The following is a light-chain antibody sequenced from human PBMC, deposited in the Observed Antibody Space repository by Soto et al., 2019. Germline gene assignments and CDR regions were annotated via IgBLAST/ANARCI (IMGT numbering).Light chain of an antibody. CDR1: SSDVGGYNY. CDR2: EVS. CDR3: SSYTISSTYV. Sequence: QSALTRPASVSGSPGQSITISCTGTSSDVGGYNYVSWYQQHPGKAPKLIIYEVSNRPSGVSNRFSGSKSGNTASLTISGLQAEDEADYYCSSYTISSTYVFGTGTKLTVL. V-gene: IGLV2-14*01. J-gene: IGLJ1*01.